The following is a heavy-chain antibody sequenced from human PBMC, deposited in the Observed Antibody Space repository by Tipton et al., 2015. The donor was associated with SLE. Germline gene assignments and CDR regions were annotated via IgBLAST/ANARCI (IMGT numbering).Heavy chain of an antibody. CDR1: GYSISSGYY. CDR2: IYHSGST. V-gene: IGHV4-38-2*01. J-gene: IGHJ4*02. D-gene: IGHD4-23*01. CDR3: VATTVVRLIDY. Sequence: TLSLTCAVSGYSISSGYYWGWIRQPPGMRLAWIGYIYHSGSTYYSPSPKSRAAISVDTSKNQFSLNLSSVTAADTSLYYCVATTVVRLIDYWGQGTLVTVSS.